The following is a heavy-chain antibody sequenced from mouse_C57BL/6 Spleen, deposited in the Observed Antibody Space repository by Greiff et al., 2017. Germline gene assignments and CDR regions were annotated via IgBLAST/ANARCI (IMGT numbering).Heavy chain of an antibody. CDR1: GYTFTSYW. V-gene: IGHV1-69*01. Sequence: QVQLQQPGAELVMPGASVKLSCKASGYTFTSYWMHWVKQRPGQGLEWIGEIDPSDSYTNYNQKFKGKSTLTVDKSSSTAYRQLSSLTSEDSAVYYCARVRYGSRGDYWGQGPTLTVSS. CDR2: IDPSDSYT. J-gene: IGHJ2*01. CDR3: ARVRYGSRGDY. D-gene: IGHD1-1*01.